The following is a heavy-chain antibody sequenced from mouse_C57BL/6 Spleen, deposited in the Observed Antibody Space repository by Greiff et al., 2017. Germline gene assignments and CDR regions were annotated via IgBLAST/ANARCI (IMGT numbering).Heavy chain of an antibody. Sequence: QVQLKQPGTELVKPGASVKLSCKASGYTFTSYWMHWVKQRPGQGLEWIGNINPSNGGTNYNEKFKSKATLTVDKSSSTAYMQLSSLTSEDSAVYYCARSDYGSSYYFDYWGQGTTLTVSS. CDR3: ARSDYGSSYYFDY. CDR2: INPSNGGT. V-gene: IGHV1-53*01. J-gene: IGHJ2*01. D-gene: IGHD1-1*01. CDR1: GYTFTSYW.